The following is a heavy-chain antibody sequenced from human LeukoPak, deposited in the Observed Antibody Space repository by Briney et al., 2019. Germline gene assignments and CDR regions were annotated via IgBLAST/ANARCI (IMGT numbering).Heavy chain of an antibody. V-gene: IGHV3-53*01. Sequence: GGSLRLSCAASGFTVSSNYMNWVRQAPGKGLEWVSVIYSGGSTYYADSVKGRFTISRDNSKNTLYLQMNSLRAEDTAVYYCARDSNYYYYMDVWGKGTTVTISS. CDR1: GFTVSSNY. CDR2: IYSGGST. J-gene: IGHJ6*03. CDR3: ARDSNYYYYMDV.